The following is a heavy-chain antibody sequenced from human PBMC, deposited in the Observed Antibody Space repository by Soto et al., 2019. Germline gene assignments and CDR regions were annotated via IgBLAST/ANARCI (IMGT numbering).Heavy chain of an antibody. CDR1: GGSISSYY. V-gene: IGHV4-59*01. CDR3: ARGGFGELFPFDY. CDR2: IYYSGST. Sequence: SETLSLTCTVSGGSISSYYWSWIRQPPGKGLEWIGYIYYSGSTNYNPSLKSRVTISVDTSKNQFSLKLSSVTAADTAVYYCARGGFGELFPFDYWGQGTLVTVSS. D-gene: IGHD3-10*01. J-gene: IGHJ4*02.